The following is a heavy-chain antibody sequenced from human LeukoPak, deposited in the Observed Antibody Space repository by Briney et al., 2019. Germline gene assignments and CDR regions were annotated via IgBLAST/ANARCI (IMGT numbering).Heavy chain of an antibody. CDR1: GFTFNNYA. CDR3: AKSAIFGGHDAFDI. Sequence: PGGSLRLSCAASGFTFNNYAMNWVRQAPGKGLEWVSAIRGSGGSTYYADSVKGRSTISRDNSKNTLYLQMNSLRAEDTAVYYCAKSAIFGGHDAFDIWGQGTMVTVSS. J-gene: IGHJ3*02. CDR2: IRGSGGST. D-gene: IGHD3-3*01. V-gene: IGHV3-23*01.